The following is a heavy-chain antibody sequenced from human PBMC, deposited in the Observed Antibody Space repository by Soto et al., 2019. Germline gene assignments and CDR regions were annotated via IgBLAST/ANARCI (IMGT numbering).Heavy chain of an antibody. CDR3: ASSYYDFWSGYYMAFGY. Sequence: PGGSVRLSCAASGFTFSSHVMSCVRQALGKGLEWVSGISTGGGRTDYADSVKGRFTISRDNSKNTLYLQMNSLRAEDTAVYYCASSYYDFWSGYYMAFGYWGQGTVVTVSS. J-gene: IGHJ4*02. CDR1: GFTFSSHV. CDR2: ISTGGGRT. V-gene: IGHV3-23*01. D-gene: IGHD3-3*01.